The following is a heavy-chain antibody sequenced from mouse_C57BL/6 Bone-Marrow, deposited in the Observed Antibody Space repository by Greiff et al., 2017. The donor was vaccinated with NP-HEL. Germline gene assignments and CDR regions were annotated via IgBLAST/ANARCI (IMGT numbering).Heavy chain of an antibody. CDR1: GSSLTSDY. D-gene: IGHD2-3*01. V-gene: IGHV3-8*01. CDR3: AIYDGYAMDY. J-gene: IGHJ4*01. Sequence: EVKLQESGPGLAKPSQTLSLTCSVPGSSLTSDYWNWIRKFPGNKLEYMGYISYSGSTYYNPSLKSRISITRDTSKNQYYLQLNSVTTEDTATYYCAIYDGYAMDYWGQGTSVTVSS. CDR2: ISYSGST.